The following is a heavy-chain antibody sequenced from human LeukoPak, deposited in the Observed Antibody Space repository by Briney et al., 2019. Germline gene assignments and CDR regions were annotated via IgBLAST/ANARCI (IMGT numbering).Heavy chain of an antibody. J-gene: IGHJ6*04. V-gene: IGHV4-31*03. CDR2: IYYSGST. CDR3: ARDRGSGSYYPAAYGMDV. CDR1: GGSISSGGYY. D-gene: IGHD3-10*01. Sequence: SETLSLTCTVSGGSISSGGYYWSWIRQHPGKGLEWIGYIYYSGSTYYNPSLKSRVTISVDTSKNQFSLKLSSVTAADTAVYYCARDRGSGSYYPAAYGMDVWGKGTTATVSS.